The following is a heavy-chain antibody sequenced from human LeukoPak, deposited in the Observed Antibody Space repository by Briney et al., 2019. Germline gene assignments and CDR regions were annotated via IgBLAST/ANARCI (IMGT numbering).Heavy chain of an antibody. CDR1: GDSIDNDYYF. Sequence: KASETLSLTCTVSGDSIDNDYYFWGWIRQSPGKGLEWIGSIFHSGSTYNNPYLKSRVSISIDKSKNQLSLRMSTVTAADTAVFYCARHRGSSFRFDYWGQGILVTVSS. CDR2: IFHSGST. D-gene: IGHD6-6*01. J-gene: IGHJ4*02. V-gene: IGHV4-39*01. CDR3: ARHRGSSFRFDY.